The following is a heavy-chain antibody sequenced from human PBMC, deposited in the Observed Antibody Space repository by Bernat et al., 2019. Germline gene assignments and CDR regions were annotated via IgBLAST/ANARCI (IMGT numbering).Heavy chain of an antibody. D-gene: IGHD6-13*01. J-gene: IGHJ4*02. CDR3: ARTLGVAAATGGY. CDR2: IHYSGTT. CDR1: GGSISSNSYY. V-gene: IGHV4-39*01. Sequence: QLQLQESGPGLVKPSETLSLTCSISGGSISSNSYYWGWIRQPPGKGLEWIGSIHYSGTTYYHPSLESRLTISVDTSKNQFSLKLRSVTAADTAVYYCARTLGVAAATGGYWGQGTLVTVSS.